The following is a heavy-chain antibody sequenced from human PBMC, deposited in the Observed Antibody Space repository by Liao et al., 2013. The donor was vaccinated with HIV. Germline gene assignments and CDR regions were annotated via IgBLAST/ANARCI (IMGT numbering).Heavy chain of an antibody. D-gene: IGHD1-26*01. CDR3: ARGRSSWSWEQLPHY. V-gene: IGHV4-34*01. Sequence: QVQLQQWGAGLLKPSETLSLTCAVYGGSFSGYYWSWIRQPPREGAWSGLGRINHSGSTSYNPSLKSRVTMSVDTSKKQFSLKLSSVTAADTAVYYCARGRSSWSWEQLPHYWGQGTLVTVSS. CDR1: GGSFSGYY. J-gene: IGHJ4*02. CDR2: INHSGST.